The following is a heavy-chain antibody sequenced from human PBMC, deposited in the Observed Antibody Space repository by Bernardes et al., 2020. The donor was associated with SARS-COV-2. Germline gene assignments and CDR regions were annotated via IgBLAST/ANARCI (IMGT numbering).Heavy chain of an antibody. D-gene: IGHD3-3*01. J-gene: IGHJ6*02. CDR2: ISYDGSNK. Sequence: SLRLSCAASGFTFSSYGMHWVRQAPGKGLEWVAVISYDGSNKYYADSVKGRFTISRDNSKNTLYLQMNSLRAEDTAVYYCAKDFVSDVTYDFWSGYDGMDVWGQGTTVTVSS. V-gene: IGHV3-30*18. CDR1: GFTFSSYG. CDR3: AKDFVSDVTYDFWSGYDGMDV.